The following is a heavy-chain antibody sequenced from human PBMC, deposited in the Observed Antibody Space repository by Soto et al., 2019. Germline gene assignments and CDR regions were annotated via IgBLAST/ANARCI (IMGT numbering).Heavy chain of an antibody. D-gene: IGHD2-2*02. CDR1: VFTFITYM. J-gene: IGHJ6*02. Sequence: GWSLGLCCVHSVFTFITYMINWVRQAPGKGLEWVSSISSRSDIYYADSVKGRFTICRDNAKNSVSLQMNSLRAEDTAVYYCAREYTAWPLAYGLDVWGQGTTVTVSS. CDR2: ISSRSDI. CDR3: AREYTAWPLAYGLDV. V-gene: IGHV3-21*01.